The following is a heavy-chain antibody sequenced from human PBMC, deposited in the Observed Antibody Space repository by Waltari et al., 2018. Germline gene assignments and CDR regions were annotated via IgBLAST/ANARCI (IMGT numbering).Heavy chain of an antibody. V-gene: IGHV3-33*06. CDR1: GFTFSSYG. J-gene: IGHJ4*02. Sequence: QVQLVESGGGVVQPGRSLRLSCAASGFTFSSYGMHWARQAPGKGLGWVAVIWYDGSNKYYADSVKGRFTISRDNSKNTLYLQMNSLRAEDTAVYYCAKDNYDSSGYGTVDYWGQGTLVTVSS. CDR3: AKDNYDSSGYGTVDY. D-gene: IGHD3-22*01. CDR2: IWYDGSNK.